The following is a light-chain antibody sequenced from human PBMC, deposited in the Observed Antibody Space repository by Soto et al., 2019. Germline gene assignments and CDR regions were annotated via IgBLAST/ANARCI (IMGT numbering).Light chain of an antibody. CDR2: DVS. V-gene: IGLV2-11*01. J-gene: IGLJ1*01. CDR1: SSDVGGYNY. CDR3: CSYAGSYV. Sequence: QSALTQPRSVSGSPGQSVTISCTGTSSDVGGYNYVSWYQQHPGKAPKLMIYDVSKRPSGVPDRFSGSKSGNPASLTISWVQAEDEADYYCCSYAGSYVFGTGTKLTVL.